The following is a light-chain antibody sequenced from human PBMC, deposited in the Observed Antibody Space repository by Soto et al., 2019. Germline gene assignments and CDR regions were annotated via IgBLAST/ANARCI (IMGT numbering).Light chain of an antibody. CDR2: GAS. J-gene: IGKJ4*01. Sequence: EIVMTQAPGTLSVPPGESVSLSCRASQSVSTKLAWYHQKPGQSPRLLIYGASTRANGVPSRFSGGGSGTDFTLTINGLRPEDFGVYYCQQYSDWPPLTFGGGTKVEL. V-gene: IGKV3-15*01. CDR3: QQYSDWPPLT. CDR1: QSVSTK.